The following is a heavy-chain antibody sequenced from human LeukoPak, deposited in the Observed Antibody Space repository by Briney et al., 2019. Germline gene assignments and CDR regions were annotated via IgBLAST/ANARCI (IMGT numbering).Heavy chain of an antibody. CDR3: SEGYFEPFAH. CDR2: LSYTGKT. CDR1: GASVSSSH. D-gene: IGHD2/OR15-2a*01. V-gene: IGHV4-59*02. Sequence: PSETLPLTCVVSGASVSSSHWNWIRQLPGKRLEWIGCLSYTGKTDYNPSLTSRVAISLGTSKNQVSLKLRSVTAADTAVYYCSEGYFEPFAHWGQGILVTVSS. J-gene: IGHJ4*02.